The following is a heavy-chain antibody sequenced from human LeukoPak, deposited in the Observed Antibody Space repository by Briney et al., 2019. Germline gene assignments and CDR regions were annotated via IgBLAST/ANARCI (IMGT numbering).Heavy chain of an antibody. D-gene: IGHD5-24*01. J-gene: IGHJ6*03. CDR1: GGSISSGSYY. CDR2: IYASGST. CDR3: ARQAGYSTGDDYYYYYMDV. Sequence: PSETLSLTCTVSGGSISSGSYYWSWIRQPAGKGLEWIGRIYASGSTTYNPSLKSRVTMAVNTSKTQFSLKLSSVTAADTAVFYCARQAGYSTGDDYYYYYMDVWGKGATVTISS. V-gene: IGHV4-61*02.